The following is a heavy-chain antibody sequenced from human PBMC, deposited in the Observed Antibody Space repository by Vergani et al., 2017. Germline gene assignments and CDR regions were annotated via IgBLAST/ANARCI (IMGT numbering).Heavy chain of an antibody. CDR3: ARDREDTYYYYGMDV. J-gene: IGHJ6*02. CDR2: IITIFGTA. V-gene: IGHV1-69*01. CDR1: GGTFSSYA. Sequence: QVQLVQSGAEVKKPGSSVKVSCKASGGTFSSYAISWVRQAPGQGLEWMGRIITIFGTAHYAQKFQGRVTITADESTGTAYMELSSLRSEDTAVYYCARDREDTYYYYGMDVWGQGTTVTVSS. D-gene: IGHD2-15*01.